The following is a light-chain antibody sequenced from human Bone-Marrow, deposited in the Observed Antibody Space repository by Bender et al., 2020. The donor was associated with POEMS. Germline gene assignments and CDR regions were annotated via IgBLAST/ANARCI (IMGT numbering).Light chain of an antibody. V-gene: IGLV1-40*01. CDR3: QSYDDSLGGWV. CDR2: GYN. Sequence: QSVLTQPPSVSGAPGQRVTISCTGSSSNTGSGYDINWYQHLPGTAPKLLIYGYNNRPSGVPDRFSGSKSGTSASLALTGLRAEDGGEYYCQSYDDSLGGWVFGGGTKLTVL. CDR1: SSNTGSGYD. J-gene: IGLJ3*02.